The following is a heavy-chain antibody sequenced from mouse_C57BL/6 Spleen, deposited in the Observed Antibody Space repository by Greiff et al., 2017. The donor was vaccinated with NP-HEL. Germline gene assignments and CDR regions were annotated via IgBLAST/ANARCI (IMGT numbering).Heavy chain of an antibody. CDR3: ARALTGYYFDY. CDR1: GFTFSSYA. V-gene: IGHV5-4*03. Sequence: EVKLMESGGGLVKPGGSLKLSCAASGFTFSSYAMSWVRQTPEKRLEWVATISDGGSYTYYPDNVKGRFTISRDNAKNNLYLQMSHLKSEDTAMYYCARALTGYYFDYWGQGTTLTVSS. D-gene: IGHD4-1*01. CDR2: ISDGGSYT. J-gene: IGHJ2*01.